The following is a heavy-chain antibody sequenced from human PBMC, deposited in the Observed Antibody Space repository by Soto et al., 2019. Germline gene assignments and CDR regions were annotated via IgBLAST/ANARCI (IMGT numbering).Heavy chain of an antibody. CDR2: IKMDASKK. J-gene: IGHJ4*02. CDR3: ARDELRLGELSLYEPDY. Sequence: GGSLRLSCAASGFTFGSYWMSWVRQAPGKGLEWLATIKMDASKKKYVDSVKGRFTMSRDNAKNSLYLQMDSLRAEDTAVYYCARDELRLGELSLYEPDYWGQGTLVTVSS. CDR1: GFTFGSYW. V-gene: IGHV3-7*01. D-gene: IGHD3-16*02.